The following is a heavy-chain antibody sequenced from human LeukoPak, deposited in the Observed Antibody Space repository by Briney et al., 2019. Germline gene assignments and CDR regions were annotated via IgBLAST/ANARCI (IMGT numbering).Heavy chain of an antibody. V-gene: IGHV1-18*01. CDR3: ARDSSGGSNCYYSEYFHH. CDR2: ISVNNGDT. Sequence: GASVKVTCKNSGYTFIIDYMNWLGPAPGQGLEWVGWISVNNGDTKFAQRFQGRVNITADTSTRTSYMELRSLSPDDTAIYYCARDSSGGSNCYYSEYFHHWAQGTLVIV. CDR1: GYTFIIDY. D-gene: IGHD3-22*01. J-gene: IGHJ1*01.